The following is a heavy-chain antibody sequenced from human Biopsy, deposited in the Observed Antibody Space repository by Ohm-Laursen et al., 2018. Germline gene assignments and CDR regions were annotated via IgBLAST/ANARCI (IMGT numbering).Heavy chain of an antibody. V-gene: IGHV1-2*02. CDR2: INAKTGDT. CDR3: TRGGYYYDSLAYYYWFDP. D-gene: IGHD3-22*01. Sequence: GASVKVSCKASGYTFTGYHVHWVRQAPGQGLEWMGWINAKTGDTNYAQKFQGRVTMTRDTSISTAYVDLSSLRSDVTAVYYCTRGGYYYDSLAYYYWFDPWGQGTLVTVSS. J-gene: IGHJ5*02. CDR1: GYTFTGYH.